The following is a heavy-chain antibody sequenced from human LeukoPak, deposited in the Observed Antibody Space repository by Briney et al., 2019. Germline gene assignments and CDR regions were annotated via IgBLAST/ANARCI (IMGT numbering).Heavy chain of an antibody. Sequence: RGESLKISCKGSGYSFTNYWIGWVRQMPGKGLEWMGIIDPGDSESRYSPSFQGQVTISADKSISTAHLQWASLETSDTAMYYCARQPRYSSGSNYVDPWGQGTLVTVSS. J-gene: IGHJ5*02. V-gene: IGHV5-51*01. CDR2: IDPGDSES. CDR1: GYSFTNYW. CDR3: ARQPRYSSGSNYVDP. D-gene: IGHD6-19*01.